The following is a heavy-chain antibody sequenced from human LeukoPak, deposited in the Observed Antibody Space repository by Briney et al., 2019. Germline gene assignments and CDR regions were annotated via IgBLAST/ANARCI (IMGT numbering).Heavy chain of an antibody. Sequence: SETLSLTCTVSGVPIYSYYWSWIRQTAGKGLEWIGRLYPGVSTDYNPSLKSRVTMSVNTSKNQFALKLSALTAADTAVYYCARLKFYEGTGYPPGLYMDVWGKGTKVTASS. J-gene: IGHJ6*03. CDR2: LYPGVST. D-gene: IGHD3/OR15-3a*01. CDR3: ARLKFYEGTGYPPGLYMDV. V-gene: IGHV4-4*07. CDR1: GVPIYSYY.